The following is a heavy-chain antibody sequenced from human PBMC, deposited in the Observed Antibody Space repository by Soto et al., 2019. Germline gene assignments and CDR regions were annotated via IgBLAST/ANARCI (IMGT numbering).Heavy chain of an antibody. J-gene: IGHJ3*02. CDR3: ARHAGTVTTGAFDI. CDR1: GGSISSSNW. CDR2: IYYSGST. D-gene: IGHD4-17*01. Sequence: TSETLSLTCAVSGGSISSSNWWSWVRQPPGKGLEWIGSIYYSGSTYYNPSLKSRVTISVDTSKNQFSLKLSSVTAADTAVYYCARHAGTVTTGAFDIWGQGTMVTVSS. V-gene: IGHV4-39*01.